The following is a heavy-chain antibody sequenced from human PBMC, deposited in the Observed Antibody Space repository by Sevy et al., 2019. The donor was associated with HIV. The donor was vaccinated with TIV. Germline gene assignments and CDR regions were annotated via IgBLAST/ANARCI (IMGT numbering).Heavy chain of an antibody. CDR1: GYKFTDYY. J-gene: IGHJ1*01. Sequence: ASVKVSCQTSGYKFTDYYIHWVRQAPAQGLEWMGLVNPNGAVTKSAQKFHGRLTMTKNTSISIAYMELRSHTLDDTAFYYFARYQEFFSTIICYSGLDHWGQGRLVTVSS. CDR3: ARYQEFFSTIICYSGLDH. V-gene: IGHV1-2*02. D-gene: IGHD2-2*02. CDR2: VNPNGAVT.